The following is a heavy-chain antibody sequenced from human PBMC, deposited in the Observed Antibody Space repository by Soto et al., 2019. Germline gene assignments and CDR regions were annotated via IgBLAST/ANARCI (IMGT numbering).Heavy chain of an antibody. Sequence: QVQLVQSGAEVKRPGSSVKVSCKASGDTFSFYSINWVRQAPGLGLEWMGRVNPILIMSNYAQRFQGRVTMTADKSTITAYMELSGLRSAYTAMYYCATTYFSASPAFDYWGQGPLVTFSS. D-gene: IGHD3-3*01. J-gene: IGHJ4*02. CDR2: VNPILIMS. V-gene: IGHV1-69*04. CDR1: GDTFSFYS. CDR3: ATTYFSASPAFDY.